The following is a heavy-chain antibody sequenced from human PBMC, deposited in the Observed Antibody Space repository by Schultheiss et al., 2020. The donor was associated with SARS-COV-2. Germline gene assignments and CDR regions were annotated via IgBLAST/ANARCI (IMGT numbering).Heavy chain of an antibody. D-gene: IGHD2-2*01. CDR2: INPNSGGT. J-gene: IGHJ6*03. CDR3: ARGAYCSSTSCYPKRLNGYYMDV. CDR1: GYTFTGYY. V-gene: IGHV1-2*02. Sequence: ASVKVSCKASGYTFTGYYMHWVRQAPGQGLEWMGWINPNSGGTNYAQKFQGRVTMTRDTSISTAYMELSRLRSDDTAVYYCARGAYCSSTSCYPKRLNGYYMDVWGKGTTVTVSS.